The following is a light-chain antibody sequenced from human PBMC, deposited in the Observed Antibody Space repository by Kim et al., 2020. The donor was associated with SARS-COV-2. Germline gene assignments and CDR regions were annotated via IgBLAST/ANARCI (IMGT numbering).Light chain of an antibody. V-gene: IGLV1-40*01. CDR1: SSNIGAGYD. CDR2: GNS. CDR3: QSYDSSLSGVV. J-gene: IGLJ2*01. Sequence: QSVLTQPPSVSGAPGQMVTISCTGSSSNIGAGYDVHWYQQLPGTAPKLLIYGNSNRHSGVPDRFSGSKSGTSASLAITGLQAEDEADYYCQSYDSSLSGVVFGGGTQLTVL.